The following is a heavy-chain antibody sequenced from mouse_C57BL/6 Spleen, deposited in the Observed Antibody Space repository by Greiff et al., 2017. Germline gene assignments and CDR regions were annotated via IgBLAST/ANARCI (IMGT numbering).Heavy chain of an antibody. CDR3: ARGDYDVKDYFDY. CDR1: GYSFTGYF. CDR2: INPYNGDT. V-gene: IGHV1-20*01. D-gene: IGHD2-4*01. Sequence: VQLQQSGPELVKPGDSVKISCKASGYSFTGYFMHWVMQSHGKSLEWIGCINPYNGDTFYNQKFKGKATLTVDKSSSTAHMELRSLTSEDSAVXYCARGDYDVKDYFDYWGQGTTLTVSS. J-gene: IGHJ2*01.